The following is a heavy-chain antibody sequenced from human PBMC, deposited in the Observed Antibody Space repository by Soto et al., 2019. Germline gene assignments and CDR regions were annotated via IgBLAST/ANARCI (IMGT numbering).Heavy chain of an antibody. V-gene: IGHV3-33*01. CDR2: IAYDDTYK. Sequence: QVHLVESGGGGVQPGRSLRLSCAASGFTFDNYGMLWVRQAPGKGLEWVALIAYDDTYKYYTDSVRGRFTISRDNSKNILFLQMNSLKADDTAVYYCAGGDYGDSIDYWGQGTLVTVSS. J-gene: IGHJ4*02. D-gene: IGHD4-17*01. CDR1: GFTFDNYG. CDR3: AGGDYGDSIDY.